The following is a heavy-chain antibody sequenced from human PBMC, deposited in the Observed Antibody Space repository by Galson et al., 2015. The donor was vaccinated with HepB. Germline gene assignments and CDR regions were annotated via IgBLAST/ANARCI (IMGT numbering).Heavy chain of an antibody. Sequence: SLRLSCAASGFTFSDYYMSWIRQAPGKGLEWVSYISSSSSHTNYADSVKGRFTISRDNAKNSLYLQMNSLRAEDTAVYYCARDRWRSSGKYFDYWGQGTLVTVSS. V-gene: IGHV3-11*06. D-gene: IGHD3-22*01. CDR2: ISSSSSHT. CDR1: GFTFSDYY. CDR3: ARDRWRSSGKYFDY. J-gene: IGHJ4*02.